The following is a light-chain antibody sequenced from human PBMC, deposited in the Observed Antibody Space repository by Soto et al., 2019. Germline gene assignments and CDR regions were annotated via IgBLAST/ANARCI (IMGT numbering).Light chain of an antibody. V-gene: IGKV1-39*01. J-gene: IGKJ2*01. CDR3: QQTYSTPRT. CDR1: QTIGRY. CDR2: GAT. Sequence: DLQMTQSPSSLSASVGDRVTITCRESQTIGRYLNWYQQKPGKAPRVLTSGATTLQSGVPSRFSGSGSGTDFTLTISSVQPEDVATYYCQQTYSTPRTFGQGTRLE.